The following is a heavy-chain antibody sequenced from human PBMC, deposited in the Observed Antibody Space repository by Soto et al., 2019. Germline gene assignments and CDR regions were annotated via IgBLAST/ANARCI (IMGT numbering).Heavy chain of an antibody. CDR2: ISPSSGGT. J-gene: IGHJ3*01. Sequence: QVQLVQSGAEVKKPGASVSASCKASGYTFTSYYIHWVRQAPGHGPEWMGMISPSSGGTDYAQKFQGRVTMTRDTSTSTVYMELSSLRSEDTAVYYCTRSIITTAGTDAFDLWGQGTLVTVSS. CDR3: TRSIITTAGTDAFDL. D-gene: IGHD6-13*01. V-gene: IGHV1-46*03. CDR1: GYTFTSYY.